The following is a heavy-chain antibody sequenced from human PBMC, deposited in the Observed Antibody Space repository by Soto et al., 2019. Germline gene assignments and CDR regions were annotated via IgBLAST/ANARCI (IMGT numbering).Heavy chain of an antibody. J-gene: IGHJ3*02. CDR2: IWYDGSNK. CDR3: ARDLSGDYGALDT. CDR1: GFTFSTYG. D-gene: IGHD4-17*01. V-gene: IGHV3-33*01. Sequence: GGSLRLSCTPSGFTFSTYGMHWARQVPGKGLEWVAVIWYDGSNKVYADSVKGRFTISRDNSKNTLYLQMNSLRAEDTAVYYCARDLSGDYGALDTWGQGTMVTVSS.